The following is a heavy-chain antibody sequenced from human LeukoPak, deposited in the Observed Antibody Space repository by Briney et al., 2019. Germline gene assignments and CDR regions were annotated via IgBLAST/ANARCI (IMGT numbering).Heavy chain of an antibody. CDR2: ISHNGGTT. J-gene: IGHJ4*02. CDR3: AKEPPVDTAMVFDY. V-gene: IGHV3-64*01. Sequence: GGSLRLSCAASGFTFSSYAMHWVRQAPGKGLEYVSAISHNGGTTYYANSVKGRFTISRDNSKNTLYLQMNSLRAEDTAVYYCAKEPPVDTAMVFDYWGQGTLVTVSS. D-gene: IGHD5-18*01. CDR1: GFTFSSYA.